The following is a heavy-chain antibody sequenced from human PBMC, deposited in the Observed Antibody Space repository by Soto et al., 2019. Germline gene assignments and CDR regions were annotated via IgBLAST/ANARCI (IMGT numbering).Heavy chain of an antibody. CDR3: AKDRSTGTGPYYYDSSGYYSYFDY. J-gene: IGHJ4*02. CDR1: GFTFSSYG. CDR2: ISYDGSNK. D-gene: IGHD3-22*01. Sequence: GGSLRLSCAASGFTFSSYGMHWVRQAPGKGLEWVAVISYDGSNKYYADSVKGRFTISRDDSKNTLYLQMNSLRAEDTAVYYCAKDRSTGTGPYYYDSSGYYSYFDYWGQGTLVTVSS. V-gene: IGHV3-30*18.